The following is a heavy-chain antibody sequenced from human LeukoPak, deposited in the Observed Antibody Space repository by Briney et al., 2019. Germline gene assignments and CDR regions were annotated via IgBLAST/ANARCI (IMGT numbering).Heavy chain of an antibody. D-gene: IGHD1-26*01. J-gene: IGHJ3*01. CDR3: ARDIEWEPLRV. CDR1: GFTVSSNY. CDR2: IYSGGST. Sequence: TGGSLRLSCAASGFTVSSNYMSWVRQAPGKGLEWVSVIYSGGSTYYADSVKGRFTISRDNSKNTLYLQMNSLRAEDTAVYYCARDIEWEPLRVRGQGTMVTVSS. V-gene: IGHV3-66*01.